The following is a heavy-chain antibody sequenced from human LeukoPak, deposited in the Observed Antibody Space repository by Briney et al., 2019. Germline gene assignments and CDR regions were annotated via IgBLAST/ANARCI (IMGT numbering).Heavy chain of an antibody. V-gene: IGHV1-46*01. CDR2: INPSGGST. CDR3: ARDRIAAAGQQYNWFDP. D-gene: IGHD6-13*01. CDR1: GYTFTGYY. J-gene: IGHJ5*02. Sequence: GASVKVSCKASGYTFTGYYMHWVRQAPGQGLEWMGIINPSGGSTSYAQKFQGRVTMTRDTSTSTVYMELSSLRSEDTAVYYCARDRIAAAGQQYNWFDPWGQGTLVTVSS.